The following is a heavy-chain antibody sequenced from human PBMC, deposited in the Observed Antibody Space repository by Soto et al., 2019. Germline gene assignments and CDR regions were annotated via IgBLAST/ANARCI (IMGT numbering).Heavy chain of an antibody. V-gene: IGHV1-2*04. CDR1: GYTFTGYY. J-gene: IGHJ3*02. D-gene: IGHD6-6*01. CDR2: INPNSGGT. Sequence: ASVKVSCKASGYTFTGYYMHWVRQAPGQGLEWMGWINPNSGGTNYAQKFQGWVTMTRDTSISAAYMELSRLRSDDTAVYYCARGGGISARPDAFDIWGQGTMVT. CDR3: ARGGGISARPDAFDI.